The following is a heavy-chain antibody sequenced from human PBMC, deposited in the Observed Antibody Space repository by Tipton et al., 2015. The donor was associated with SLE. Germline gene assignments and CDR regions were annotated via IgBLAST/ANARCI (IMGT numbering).Heavy chain of an antibody. CDR2: INQDGREK. Sequence: SLRLSCAASGFTFSNYLMSWVRQAPGKGLEWVANINQDGREKYYVDSVKGRFTISRDNAKNSLYLQMNSLRAEDMAVYYCARDQGGQLVRAYFDYWGQGTLVTVSS. CDR1: GFTFSNYL. CDR3: ARDQGGQLVRAYFDY. V-gene: IGHV3-7*01. D-gene: IGHD6-6*01. J-gene: IGHJ4*02.